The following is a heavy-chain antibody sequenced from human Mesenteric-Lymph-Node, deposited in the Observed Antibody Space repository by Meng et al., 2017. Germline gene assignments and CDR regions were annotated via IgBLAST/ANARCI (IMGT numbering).Heavy chain of an antibody. CDR3: ARHDGGYGDYFDH. Sequence: LRRTESVVRLWAPSQLLPSTCVFFGGSIRSRCHYWDWLRQPPGTALEWIGSIYYSGRTYYNPYLRSRVTMSLDTSKTQFYLKLSSVTATDTAVYYCARHDGGYGDYFDHWGQGTLVTVSS. CDR1: GGSIRSRCHY. D-gene: IGHD5-12*01. CDR2: IYYSGRT. V-gene: IGHV4-39*01. J-gene: IGHJ4*02.